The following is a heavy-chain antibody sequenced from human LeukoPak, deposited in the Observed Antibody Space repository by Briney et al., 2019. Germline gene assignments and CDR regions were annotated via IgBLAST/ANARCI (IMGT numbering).Heavy chain of an antibody. CDR2: ISPNSGDT. Sequence: ASVKVSCKASGYTFTGHYMHWVRQAPGQGLEWMGWISPNSGDTDYAQRFQGRVTMTRDTSISTAYMELSRLRSDDTAVYYCARAAIAVTGDYHYHYMDVWGKGTTVTVSS. D-gene: IGHD6-19*01. V-gene: IGHV1-2*02. CDR1: GYTFTGHY. J-gene: IGHJ6*03. CDR3: ARAAIAVTGDYHYHYMDV.